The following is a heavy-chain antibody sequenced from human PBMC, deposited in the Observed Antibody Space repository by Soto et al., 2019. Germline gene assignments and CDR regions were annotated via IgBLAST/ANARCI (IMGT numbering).Heavy chain of an antibody. CDR3: ARDTTGAFDL. D-gene: IGHD3-9*01. V-gene: IGHV3-33*01. CDR1: EFSFNSYG. J-gene: IGHJ3*01. Sequence: QVQLVESGGGVVQPGRSLRLSCAASEFSFNSYGMHWVRQAPGKGLEWVAVIWYDGSNKYYADSVKGRFTISRDNSKNTLYLQMNSLRAEDTAVYYCARDTTGAFDLWGQGTMVTVSS. CDR2: IWYDGSNK.